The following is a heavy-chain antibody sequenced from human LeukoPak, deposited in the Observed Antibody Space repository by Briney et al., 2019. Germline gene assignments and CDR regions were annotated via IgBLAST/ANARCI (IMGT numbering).Heavy chain of an antibody. D-gene: IGHD6-19*01. V-gene: IGHV7-4-1*02. CDR1: GGTFSSYA. Sequence: ASVKVSCKASGGTFSSYAISWVRQAPGQGLEWMGWINTNAGNPTYAQGFTGRFVFSLDTSVSTAYPQISSLKAEDTAVYYCASPTGYSSGWFPGPPDAFDIWGQGTMVTVSS. CDR2: INTNAGNP. CDR3: ASPTGYSSGWFPGPPDAFDI. J-gene: IGHJ3*02.